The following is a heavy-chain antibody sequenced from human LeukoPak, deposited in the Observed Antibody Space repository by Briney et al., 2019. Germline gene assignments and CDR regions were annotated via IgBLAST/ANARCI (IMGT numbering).Heavy chain of an antibody. Sequence: PGGSLRLSCSASGFTFSSYAMHWFRQAPGKGLEYVSGISSNGGSTYYADSVKSRFTISRDNSKNTLYLQMSSLRADDTAVYYCVKDYNWNIFHYWGQGTLVTVSS. CDR3: VKDYNWNIFHY. CDR1: GFTFSSYA. D-gene: IGHD1/OR15-1a*01. J-gene: IGHJ4*02. CDR2: ISSNGGST. V-gene: IGHV3-64D*09.